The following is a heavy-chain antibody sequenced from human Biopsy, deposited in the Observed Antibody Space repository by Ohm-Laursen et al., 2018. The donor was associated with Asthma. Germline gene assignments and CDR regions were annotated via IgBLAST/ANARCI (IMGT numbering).Heavy chain of an antibody. Sequence: RSLRLSCAAPGFTFSNYGMHWVRQAPGKGLDWVAVISFDGSNKNYTDSVKGRLTISRDNSRNTLHLQMNSLRAEDTAVYYCAKDVFPGWELRRGPDYWGQGTLVTVSS. V-gene: IGHV3-30*18. CDR3: AKDVFPGWELRRGPDY. J-gene: IGHJ4*02. D-gene: IGHD1-26*01. CDR1: GFTFSNYG. CDR2: ISFDGSNK.